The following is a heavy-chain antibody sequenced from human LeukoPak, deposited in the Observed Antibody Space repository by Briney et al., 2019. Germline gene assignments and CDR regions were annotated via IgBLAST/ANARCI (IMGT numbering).Heavy chain of an antibody. J-gene: IGHJ4*02. CDR3: ARLAVAGPYYFDY. V-gene: IGHV4-39*01. D-gene: IGHD6-19*01. CDR2: IYYSGST. CDR1: GGSISSSSYY. Sequence: NPSETLSLTCTVSGGSISSSSYYWGWIRQPPGKGLEWIGSIYYSGSTYYNPSLKSRVTISVDTSKNQFSLKLSSVTAADTAVYYCARLAVAGPYYFDYWGQGTLVTVSS.